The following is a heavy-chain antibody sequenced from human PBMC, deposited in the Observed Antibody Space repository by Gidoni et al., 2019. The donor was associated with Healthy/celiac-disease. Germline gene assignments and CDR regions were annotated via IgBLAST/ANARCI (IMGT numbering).Heavy chain of an antibody. Sequence: QVTLKESGPVRVKPTETLTLTCTVSGFALSIARMGVSWIRQPPGKALEWLAHIFSNDEKSYSTSLKSRLTISKDTSKSQVVLTMTNMDPVDTATYYCARMGYSGSYYGAFDIWGQGTMVTVSS. CDR2: IFSNDEK. J-gene: IGHJ3*02. CDR3: ARMGYSGSYYGAFDI. V-gene: IGHV2-26*01. CDR1: GFALSIARMG. D-gene: IGHD1-26*01.